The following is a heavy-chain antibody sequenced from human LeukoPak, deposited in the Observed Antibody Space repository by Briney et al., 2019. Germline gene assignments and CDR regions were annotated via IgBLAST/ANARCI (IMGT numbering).Heavy chain of an antibody. CDR1: GFTFSSYS. D-gene: IGHD2-15*01. Sequence: GGSLRLSCAASGFTFSSYSMNWVRQAPGKGLEWVSSISSSSSYIYYADSVKGRFTISRDNAKNSLYLQMNSLRAEDTAVYYCARDYCSGGSCFDYWGLGTLVTVSS. V-gene: IGHV3-21*01. CDR3: ARDYCSGGSCFDY. J-gene: IGHJ4*02. CDR2: ISSSSSYI.